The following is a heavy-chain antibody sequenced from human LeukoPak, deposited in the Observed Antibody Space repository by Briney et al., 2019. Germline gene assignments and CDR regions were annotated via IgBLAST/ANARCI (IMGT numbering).Heavy chain of an antibody. J-gene: IGHJ5*02. CDR1: GYNFGIFG. CDR3: ARVGVVVPAAWFDP. V-gene: IGHV1-18*01. D-gene: IGHD2-2*01. Sequence: ASVKVSCKASGYNFGIFGISWVRQAPGQGLEWMGWIGANNGNTNYAQNLQGRVTMTTDTSTSTAYMELRSLRSDDTAVYYCARVGVVVPAAWFDPWGQGTLVTVSS. CDR2: IGANNGNT.